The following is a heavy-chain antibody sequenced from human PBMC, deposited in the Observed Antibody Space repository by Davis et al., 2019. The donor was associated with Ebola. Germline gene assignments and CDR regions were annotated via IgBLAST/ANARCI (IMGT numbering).Heavy chain of an antibody. CDR1: GGPISSYY. CDR3: AKEGDYYGSGPPFDI. J-gene: IGHJ5*02. CDR2: INYGGAT. Sequence: SETLSLTCTVPGGPISSYYWSWIRQPPGKGLEWIGYINYGGATVYNPSLKSRVTISVDTSKNQFSLELSSVTAADTAVYFCAKEGDYYGSGPPFDIWGQGTLVTVSP. D-gene: IGHD3-10*01. V-gene: IGHV4-59*01.